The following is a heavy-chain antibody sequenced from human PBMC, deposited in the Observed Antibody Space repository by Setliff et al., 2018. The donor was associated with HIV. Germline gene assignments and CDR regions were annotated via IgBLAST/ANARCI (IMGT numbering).Heavy chain of an antibody. CDR2: FDPQYDKT. CDR3: ATRAYDSRGYLRSRVSGAAFDI. Sequence: ASVKVSCKVSGYTLTELSIHWVRQAPGKGLEWMGGFDPQYDKTFYAQKFQGRVTMSEDTYTDTAYMELSSLGSEDTAVYYCATRAYDSRGYLRSRVSGAAFDILGQGTMVTVSS. CDR1: GYTLTELS. J-gene: IGHJ3*02. V-gene: IGHV1-24*01. D-gene: IGHD3-22*01.